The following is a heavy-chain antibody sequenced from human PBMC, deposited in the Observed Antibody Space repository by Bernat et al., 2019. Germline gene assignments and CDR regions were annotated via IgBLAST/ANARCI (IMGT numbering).Heavy chain of an antibody. CDR1: GGSISTGDYY. CDR2: IYYSGNT. Sequence: QVQLQESGPGLVKPSQTLSLICTVSGGSISTGDYYWSWIRQHPGKGLEWIGYIYYSGNTYYNPSLKSRVTISVDTSKNQFSLKLSSVTAADTAVYFCARVEGAYVDFAIWGQGTMVTVSS. V-gene: IGHV4-31*03. D-gene: IGHD4-17*01. J-gene: IGHJ3*02. CDR3: ARVEGAYVDFAI.